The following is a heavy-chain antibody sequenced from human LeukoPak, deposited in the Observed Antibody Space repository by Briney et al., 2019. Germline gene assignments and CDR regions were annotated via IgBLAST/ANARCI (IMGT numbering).Heavy chain of an antibody. CDR1: GITVSNNY. CDR2: IYSGGST. V-gene: IGHV3-66*01. Sequence: GGSLRLSCAASGITVSNNYMSWVRQAPGKGLGWVSLIYSGGSTYYTDSVRGRFTISRDSSKNTVYLQMDSLRVEDTAVYYCARVYNWGRGTLVTVSS. J-gene: IGHJ4*02. CDR3: ARVYN. D-gene: IGHD4-11*01.